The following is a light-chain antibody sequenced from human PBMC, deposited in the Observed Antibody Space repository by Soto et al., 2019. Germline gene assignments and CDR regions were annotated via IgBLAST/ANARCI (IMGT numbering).Light chain of an antibody. V-gene: IGKV1-5*01. CDR1: QRMSAW. CDR2: DAS. J-gene: IGKJ1*01. Sequence: DIQMTQSPTTLYASEEDRVIITCRASQRMSAWLAWYQQKPGKAPKLLIYDASSLENGVPSRFSGSGSGTEFTLTISSLQPDDFATYYRQQYDTYPWTFGQGTKVDIK. CDR3: QQYDTYPWT.